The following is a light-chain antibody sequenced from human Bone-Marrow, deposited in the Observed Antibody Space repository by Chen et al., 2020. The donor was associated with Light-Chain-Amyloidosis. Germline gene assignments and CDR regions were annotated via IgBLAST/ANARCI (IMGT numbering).Light chain of an antibody. Sequence: EIVLTQSQGTLSLSPGEGANLSCRASQTISSHYLTWYQQKFGQAPRLLIYGSSSRATGIPDRFTGSGSGTDFTLTINSLEPEDFAMYYCQQYGTSPLTFGGGTKVEIK. V-gene: IGKV3-20*01. CDR2: GSS. CDR3: QQYGTSPLT. J-gene: IGKJ4*01. CDR1: QTISSHY.